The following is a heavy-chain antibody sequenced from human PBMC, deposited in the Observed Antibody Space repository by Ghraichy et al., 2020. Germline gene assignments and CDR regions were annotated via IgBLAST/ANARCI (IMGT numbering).Heavy chain of an antibody. D-gene: IGHD6-13*01. Sequence: GGSLRLSCAASGFTFSSYGMHWVRQAPGKGLEWVAFIRYDGSNKYYADSVKGRFTISRDNSKNTLYLQMNSLRAEDTAVYYCANSYSSNYYFDYWGQGTLVTVSS. CDR1: GFTFSSYG. CDR3: ANSYSSNYYFDY. V-gene: IGHV3-30*02. J-gene: IGHJ4*02. CDR2: IRYDGSNK.